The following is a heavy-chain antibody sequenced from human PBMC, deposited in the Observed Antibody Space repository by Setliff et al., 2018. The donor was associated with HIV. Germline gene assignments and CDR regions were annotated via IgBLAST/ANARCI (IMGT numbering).Heavy chain of an antibody. CDR2: TSHSGKT. D-gene: IGHD2-2*01. V-gene: IGHV4-34*08. Sequence: SETLSLTCAVYGGTLRGNYWSWNRQPPGQGLEWIGETSHSGKTNYKPSLKSRVTISVETSKNQCSLKLTSVTAADTAVYYCVTSSSWSSRLNFWGPGMWVTVS. CDR3: VTSSSWSSRLNF. CDR1: GGTLRGNY. J-gene: IGHJ4*02.